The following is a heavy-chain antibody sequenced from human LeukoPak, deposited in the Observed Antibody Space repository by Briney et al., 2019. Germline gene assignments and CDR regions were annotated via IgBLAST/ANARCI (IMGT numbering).Heavy chain of an antibody. V-gene: IGHV3-66*02. J-gene: IGHJ3*01. CDR3: ARPHSAKYLHAFDF. D-gene: IGHD1-26*01. CDR2: TDYDDNT. CDR1: LFASTGDS. Sequence: GGSLRLSSAPSLFASTGDSMNCGSDTPGEGLGRGSVTDYDDNTNHADSAKGGFTISRDNTTKTVFLQRNTLRTENTGVYYCARPHSAKYLHAFDFWGQGTMVTVSS.